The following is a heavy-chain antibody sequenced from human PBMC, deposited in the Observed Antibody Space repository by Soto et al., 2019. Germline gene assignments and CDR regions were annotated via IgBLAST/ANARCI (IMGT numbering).Heavy chain of an antibody. CDR3: ATIDMHRGPIDF. D-gene: IGHD1-1*01. CDR2: ININRGDV. CDR1: GHSSTHNG. V-gene: IGHV1-18*01. Sequence: ASVKVSCKASGHSSTHNGISWVRRAPGQGLEWMGWININRGDVNHAPKFQGRAALTTDTSTTTAYMELRSLRLDDTAVYFCATIDMHRGPIDFWGHGTLVTVSS. J-gene: IGHJ4*03.